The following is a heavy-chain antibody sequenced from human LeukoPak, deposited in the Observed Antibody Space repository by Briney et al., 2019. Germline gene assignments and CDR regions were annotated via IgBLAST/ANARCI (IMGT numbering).Heavy chain of an antibody. J-gene: IGHJ3*02. Sequence: SVKVSCKASGGTFSSYAISWVRQAPGQGLEWMGGIIPIFGTANYAQKFQGRVTITTDESTSTAYMELSSLRSEDTAVYYCARPSLTIFARGHAFDIWGQGTMVTVS. CDR1: GGTFSSYA. CDR2: IIPIFGTA. V-gene: IGHV1-69*05. D-gene: IGHD3-3*01. CDR3: ARPSLTIFARGHAFDI.